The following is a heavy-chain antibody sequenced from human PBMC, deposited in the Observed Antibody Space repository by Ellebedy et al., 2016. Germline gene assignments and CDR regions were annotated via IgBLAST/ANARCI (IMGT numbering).Heavy chain of an antibody. Sequence: ASVKVSCXASGYTFTSYGISWVRQAPGQGLEWMGWISAYNGNTNYAQKLQGRVTMTTDTSTSTAYMELRSLRSDDTAVYYCAREEGGAYGSGRQWGSCDYWGQGTLVTVSS. J-gene: IGHJ4*02. V-gene: IGHV1-18*01. CDR3: AREEGGAYGSGRQWGSCDY. D-gene: IGHD3-10*01. CDR1: GYTFTSYG. CDR2: ISAYNGNT.